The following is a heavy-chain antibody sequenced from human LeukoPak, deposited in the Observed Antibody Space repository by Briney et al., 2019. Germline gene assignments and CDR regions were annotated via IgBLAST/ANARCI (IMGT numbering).Heavy chain of an antibody. J-gene: IGHJ6*04. D-gene: IGHD3-10*01. Sequence: GGSLRLSCAASGFTFSSYGMHWVRQAPGKGLEWVAVIWYDGSNKYYADSVKGRFTISRDNSKNTLYLQMNSLRAEDTAVYYCARDRGRYYGSGSYRPGGMDVWGTGTTVTVSS. CDR3: ARDRGRYYGSGSYRPGGMDV. CDR2: IWYDGSNK. V-gene: IGHV3-33*01. CDR1: GFTFSSYG.